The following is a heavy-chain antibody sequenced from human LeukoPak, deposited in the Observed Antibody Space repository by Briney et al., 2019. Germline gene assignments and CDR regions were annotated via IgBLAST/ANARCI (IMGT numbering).Heavy chain of an antibody. Sequence: SETLSLTCTVSGGSISSGSYYWSWIRQPAGKGLEWIGRIYTSGSTNYNPSLKSRVTISVDTSKNQFSLKLSSVTAADTAVYYRARDLASGMIVVVPSWFDPWGQGTLVTVSS. J-gene: IGHJ5*02. CDR1: GGSISSGSYY. D-gene: IGHD3-22*01. CDR3: ARDLASGMIVVVPSWFDP. CDR2: IYTSGST. V-gene: IGHV4-61*02.